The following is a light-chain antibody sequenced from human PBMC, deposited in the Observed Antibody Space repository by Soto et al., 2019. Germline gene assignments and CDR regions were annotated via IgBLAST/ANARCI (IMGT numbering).Light chain of an antibody. Sequence: DIQITQSPSILSPSVANRFTITCRARQSIRSWLAWYQQQPGKAPKLLIYDASSLESGVPQWCGGSGSGTEFTLTISSLQTDDFSTYYCQQYHSYWTFGQGTMVDI. V-gene: IGKV1-5*01. J-gene: IGKJ1*01. CDR2: DAS. CDR3: QQYHSYWT. CDR1: QSIRSW.